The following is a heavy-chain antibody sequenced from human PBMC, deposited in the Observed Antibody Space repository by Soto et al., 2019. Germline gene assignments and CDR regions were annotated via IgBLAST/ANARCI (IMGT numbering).Heavy chain of an antibody. J-gene: IGHJ4*02. Sequence: QVQLVESGGGVVQPGRSLRLACSASGFTFSDYGVHWVRQAPGTALEWVAVISYDGSIQYYADSVKGRFTISRDNSENTLYLQMNSRRVEDTAVYFCAKDPTVRGYRGYDSGYYFDFWGQGSMVSVSS. CDR1: GFTFSDYG. D-gene: IGHD5-12*01. CDR2: ISYDGSIQ. V-gene: IGHV3-30*18. CDR3: AKDPTVRGYRGYDSGYYFDF.